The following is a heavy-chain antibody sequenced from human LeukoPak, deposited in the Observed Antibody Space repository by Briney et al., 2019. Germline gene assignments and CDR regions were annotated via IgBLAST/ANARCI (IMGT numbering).Heavy chain of an antibody. CDR1: GGSISSYY. CDR2: IYYSGST. CDR3: ARHKGFSSGWSGRSNWFDP. D-gene: IGHD6-19*01. J-gene: IGHJ5*02. V-gene: IGHV4-59*08. Sequence: SETLSLTCTVSGGSISSYYWSWIRQPPGKGLEWIGYIYYSGSTNYNPSLKSRVTISVDTSKNQFSLKLSSVTAADTAVYYCARHKGFSSGWSGRSNWFDPWGQGTLVTVSS.